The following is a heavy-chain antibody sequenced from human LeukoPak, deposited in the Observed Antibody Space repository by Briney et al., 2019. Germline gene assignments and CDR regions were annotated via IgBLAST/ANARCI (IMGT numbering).Heavy chain of an antibody. CDR1: GFTFSSYS. V-gene: IGHV3-21*01. CDR2: ISSSSSYI. CDR3: ASQRGSMVRTTRYSYYGMDV. J-gene: IGHJ6*02. Sequence: PGGSLRLSWAASGFTFSSYSMNWVRQAPRKGLEWVSSISSSSSYIYYADSVKGRYTISRDNAKNSLYLQMNSLRAEDTAVYYCASQRGSMVRTTRYSYYGMDVWGQGTTVTVSS. D-gene: IGHD3-10*01.